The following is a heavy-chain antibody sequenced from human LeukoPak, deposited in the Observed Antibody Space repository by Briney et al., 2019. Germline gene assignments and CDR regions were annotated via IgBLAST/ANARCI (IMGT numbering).Heavy chain of an antibody. D-gene: IGHD3-3*01. CDR3: ARDPLRFLEWLTLRNYYYYGMDV. V-gene: IGHV3-11*06. CDR1: GFTFSDYY. CDR2: ISSSSSYT. Sequence: GGSLRLSCAASGFTFSDYYMSWIRQAPGKGLEWVSYISSSSSYTNYADSVKGRFTISRDNAKNSLYLQMNSLRAEDTAVYYCARDPLRFLEWLTLRNYYYYGMDVWGQGTTVTVSS. J-gene: IGHJ6*02.